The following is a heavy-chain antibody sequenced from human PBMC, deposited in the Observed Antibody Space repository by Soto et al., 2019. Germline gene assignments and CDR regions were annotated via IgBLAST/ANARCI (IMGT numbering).Heavy chain of an antibody. D-gene: IGHD3-16*02. J-gene: IGHJ6*02. CDR2: VLYDGSNK. Sequence: QVQLVQSGGGVVQPGRSLRLSCAASGFTFSTYCMHWVRQAPGKGLEWMAVVLYDGSNKYYADSVKGRFTISRDNSKHTLYLQMNSLRAEDTAVYYCARDLIGTVYGMDVWGQGTTVTVSS. CDR1: GFTFSTYC. V-gene: IGHV3-33*01. CDR3: ARDLIGTVYGMDV.